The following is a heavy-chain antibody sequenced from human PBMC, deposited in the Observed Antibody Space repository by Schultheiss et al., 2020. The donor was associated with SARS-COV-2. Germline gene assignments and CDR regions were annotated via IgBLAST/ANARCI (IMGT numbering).Heavy chain of an antibody. V-gene: IGHV3-33*01. CDR3: ARDMVTVPSYYYHYNGMDV. J-gene: IGHJ6*02. CDR2: IWYDGSNK. CDR1: GFSFSTSA. D-gene: IGHD2-21*02. Sequence: GESLKISCAASGFSFSTSAMHWVRQAPGKGLEWVAVIWYDGSNKYHADSVKGRFSISRDNSKNTLYLQMNSLRPEDTAVYYCARDMVTVPSYYYHYNGMDVWGQGTTVTVSS.